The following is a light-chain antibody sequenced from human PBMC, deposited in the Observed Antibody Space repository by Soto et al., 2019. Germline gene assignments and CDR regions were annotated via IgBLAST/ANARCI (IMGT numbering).Light chain of an antibody. Sequence: SVLTQPPSASGSPGQSVTISCTGTSSDVGRYNFVSWYQQHPGKAPKLMIYEVSNRPSGVSDRFSGSKSGNTASLTISGLQAEDEADYYCSSYTSSSTRVFGTGTKVTVL. V-gene: IGLV2-14*01. J-gene: IGLJ1*01. CDR2: EVS. CDR3: SSYTSSSTRV. CDR1: SSDVGRYNF.